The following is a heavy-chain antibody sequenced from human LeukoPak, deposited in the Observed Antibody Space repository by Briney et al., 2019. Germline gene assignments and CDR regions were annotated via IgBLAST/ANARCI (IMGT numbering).Heavy chain of an antibody. J-gene: IGHJ4*02. D-gene: IGHD2-2*01. CDR1: GYTFTDYY. Sequence: ASVKVSCKASGYTFTDYYMHWVRQAPGQGFEWMGWINPNDGDKNYAQKLQGRVTMTRDTSISTAHMEVSRLRSDDTAVYYCARANFLYCSSTTCLFDYWGQGTLVTVSS. CDR2: INPNDGDK. CDR3: ARANFLYCSSTTCLFDY. V-gene: IGHV1-2*02.